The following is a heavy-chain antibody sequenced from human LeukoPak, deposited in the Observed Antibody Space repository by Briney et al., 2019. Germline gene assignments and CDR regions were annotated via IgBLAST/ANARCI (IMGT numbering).Heavy chain of an antibody. CDR1: GFTFSSYS. J-gene: IGHJ5*02. CDR3: ARRRITMVRGVYHNWFDP. CDR2: INHSGST. Sequence: GSLRLSCAASGFTFSSYSMSWVRQAPGKGLEWIGEINHSGSTNYNPSLKSRVTISVDTSKNQFSLKLSSVTAADTAVYYCARRRITMVRGVYHNWFDPWGQGTLVTVSS. D-gene: IGHD3-10*01. V-gene: IGHV4-34*01.